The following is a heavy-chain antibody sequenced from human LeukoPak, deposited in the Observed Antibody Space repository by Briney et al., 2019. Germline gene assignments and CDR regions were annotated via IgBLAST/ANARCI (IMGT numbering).Heavy chain of an antibody. CDR1: GFTFSSYA. CDR3: ARGPYDSSGYRFDY. D-gene: IGHD3-22*01. Sequence: HAGGSLRLSCAASGFTFSSYAMSWVRQAPGKGLEWVSAISGSGGSTYYADSVKGRFTISRDNSKNTLYLQMNSLRAEDTAVYYCARGPYDSSGYRFDYWGQGTLVTVSS. CDR2: ISGSGGST. V-gene: IGHV3-23*01. J-gene: IGHJ4*02.